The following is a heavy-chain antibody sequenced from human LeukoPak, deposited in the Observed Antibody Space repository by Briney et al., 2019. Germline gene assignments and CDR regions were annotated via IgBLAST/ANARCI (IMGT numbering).Heavy chain of an antibody. D-gene: IGHD6-19*01. CDR3: ARDLSPYSSGWS. CDR2: IYYSGST. V-gene: IGHV4-39*02. J-gene: IGHJ5*02. CDR1: GGSISSSSSH. Sequence: SETLSLTCTVSGGSISSSSSHWGWIRQPPGKGLEWIGSIYYSGSTYYCPSLKNRVAISVDTSKNQFTLKLSSVTAADTAVYYCARDLSPYSSGWSWGQGTLVTVSS.